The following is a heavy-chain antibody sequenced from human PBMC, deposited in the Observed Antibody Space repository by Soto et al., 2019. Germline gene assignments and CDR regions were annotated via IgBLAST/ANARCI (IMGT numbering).Heavy chain of an antibody. D-gene: IGHD6-19*01. CDR1: SGSISSSNW. CDR3: ARGYSSGWYDY. J-gene: IGHJ4*02. Sequence: QVQLQESGPGLVKPSGTLSLTCAVSSGSISSSNWWSWVRQPPGRGLEWIGEIYHSGSTNYNPSLKRRVATSVDKSKNQCPLKLSLVTAADTAVYYCARGYSSGWYDYWGQGTLVTVSS. V-gene: IGHV4-4*02. CDR2: IYHSGST.